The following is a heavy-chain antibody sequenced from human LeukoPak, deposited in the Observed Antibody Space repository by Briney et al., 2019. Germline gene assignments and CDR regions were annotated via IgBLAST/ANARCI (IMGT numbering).Heavy chain of an antibody. CDR1: GSSFTIYC. CDR3: ARPGDNWKGSAFDI. D-gene: IGHD1-1*01. J-gene: IGHJ3*02. Sequence: GESLQISCQGSGSSFTIYCIGWVRQVPGKGLEWMGIIYPGDSDTRYSPSFQGQVTISADKSISTAYLQWSSLKASDTAMYYCARPGDNWKGSAFDIWGQGTMVTVSS. V-gene: IGHV5-51*01. CDR2: IYPGDSDT.